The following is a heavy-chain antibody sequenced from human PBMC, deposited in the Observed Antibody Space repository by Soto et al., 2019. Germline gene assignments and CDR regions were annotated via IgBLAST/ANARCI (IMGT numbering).Heavy chain of an antibody. D-gene: IGHD3-10*01. J-gene: IGHJ6*02. CDR3: ARGAYGSGSRWSPYYYYGMDV. Sequence: SETLSLTCTVSGGSISSSSYYWGWIRQPPGKGLEWIGSIYYSGSTYYNPSLKSRVTISVDTSKNQFSLKLSSVTAADTAVYYCARGAYGSGSRWSPYYYYGMDVWGQGTTVTVSS. CDR2: IYYSGST. CDR1: GGSISSSSYY. V-gene: IGHV4-39*01.